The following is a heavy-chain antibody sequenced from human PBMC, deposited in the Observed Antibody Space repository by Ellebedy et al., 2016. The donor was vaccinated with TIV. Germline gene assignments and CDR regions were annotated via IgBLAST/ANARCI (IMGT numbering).Heavy chain of an antibody. V-gene: IGHV1-46*04. CDR3: ARSRSSVWLHTPDY. J-gene: IGHJ4*02. Sequence: AASVKVSCKASGYTFSNYFVHWLRQAPGQGLEWMGIINPSGGSTTYAQSLQGRVTMTRDTSTTTVYMELSSRTSEDTAVYYCARSRSSVWLHTPDYWGQGALVIVSS. CDR2: INPSGGST. CDR1: GYTFSNYF. D-gene: IGHD6-19*01.